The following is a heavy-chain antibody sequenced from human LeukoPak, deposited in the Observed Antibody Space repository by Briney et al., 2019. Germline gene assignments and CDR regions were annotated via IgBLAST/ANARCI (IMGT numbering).Heavy chain of an antibody. D-gene: IGHD2-8*01. CDR3: ARREDVLWYFDL. J-gene: IGHJ2*01. CDR1: GGSFSSYY. Sequence: SETLSLTCTVSGGSFSSYYRSWIRQPAGKGLEWIGRIYTSGSTNYNSSLKSRVTMSVDTSKNQVSLKLSSVTAADTAVYYCARREDVLWYFDLWGRGTLVTVSS. V-gene: IGHV4-4*07. CDR2: IYTSGST.